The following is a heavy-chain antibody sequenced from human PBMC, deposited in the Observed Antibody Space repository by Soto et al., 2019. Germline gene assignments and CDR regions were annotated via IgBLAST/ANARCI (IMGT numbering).Heavy chain of an antibody. Sequence: GGSLRLSCAASGFTFSSYSMNWVRQAPGKGLEWVSSISSSSSYIYYADSVKGRFTISRDSAKNSLYLQMNSLRAEDTAVYYCARVGITMVRGVIMGGMDVWGQGTTVTVSS. J-gene: IGHJ6*02. D-gene: IGHD3-10*01. CDR1: GFTFSSYS. V-gene: IGHV3-21*01. CDR2: ISSSSSYI. CDR3: ARVGITMVRGVIMGGMDV.